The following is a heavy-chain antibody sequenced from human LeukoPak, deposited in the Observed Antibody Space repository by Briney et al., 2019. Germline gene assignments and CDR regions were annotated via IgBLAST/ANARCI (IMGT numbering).Heavy chain of an antibody. CDR2: ISYDGSNK. D-gene: IGHD5-12*01. J-gene: IGHJ4*02. CDR3: AKDRTAGYDGLVEY. CDR1: GFTFSNYG. V-gene: IGHV3-30*18. Sequence: GGSLRLSCAASGFTFSNYGMHWVRQAPGQGLEWVAVISYDGSNKYYTDSVRGRFTISRDNSKNTLYLQMNSLRAEDTAVYYCAKDRTAGYDGLVEYWGPGTLVTVSS.